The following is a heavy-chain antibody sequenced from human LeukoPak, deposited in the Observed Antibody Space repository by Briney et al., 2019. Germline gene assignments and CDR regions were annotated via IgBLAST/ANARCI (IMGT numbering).Heavy chain of an antibody. J-gene: IGHJ4*02. V-gene: IGHV3-30*04. CDR1: GFTFSSYV. D-gene: IGHD3-22*01. CDR2: ISYDGSNK. CDR3: ARVYETNGYLY. Sequence: GRSLRLSCAASGFTFSSYVMHWVRQAPGKGLEWVAVISYDGSNKYYADSVKGRFTISRDNAKNTVYLQMNSLRVEDTAVYYCARVYETNGYLYWGQGSLVTVSS.